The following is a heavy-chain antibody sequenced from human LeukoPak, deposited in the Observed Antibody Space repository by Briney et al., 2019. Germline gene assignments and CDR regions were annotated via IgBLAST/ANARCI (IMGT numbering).Heavy chain of an antibody. CDR2: INHRGST. V-gene: IGHV4-34*01. CDR3: ARGGIVVATDY. Sequence: LRLSCAASGFTFSNYDMNWVRQPPGKGLEWIGEINHRGSTNYNPSLKSRVTISVDTSKNQFSLKLTSVTAADAAVYYCARGGIVVATDYWGQGTLVTVSS. D-gene: IGHD6-19*01. J-gene: IGHJ4*02. CDR1: GFTFSNYD.